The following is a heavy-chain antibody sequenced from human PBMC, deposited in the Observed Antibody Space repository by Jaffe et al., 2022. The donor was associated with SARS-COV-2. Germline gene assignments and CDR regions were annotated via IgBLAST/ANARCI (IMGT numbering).Heavy chain of an antibody. D-gene: IGHD6-13*01. V-gene: IGHV3-9*01. CDR3: AKGLPGYSSPLFSPHFDY. J-gene: IGHJ4*02. CDR2: ISWNSGSI. CDR1: GFTFDDYA. Sequence: EVQLVESGGGLVQPGRSLRLSCAASGFTFDDYAMHWVRQAPGKGLEWVSGISWNSGSIGYADSVKGRFTISRDNAKNSLYLQMNSLRAEDTALYYCAKGLPGYSSPLFSPHFDYWGQGTLVTVSS.